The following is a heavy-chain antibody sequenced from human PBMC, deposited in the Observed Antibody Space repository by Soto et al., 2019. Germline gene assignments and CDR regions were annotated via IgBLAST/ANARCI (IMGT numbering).Heavy chain of an antibody. CDR3: AKDRSPYYYDSSGYHFDY. D-gene: IGHD3-22*01. Sequence: RLSCAASGFTFSSYAMSWVRQAPGKGLEWVSAISGSGGSTYYADSVKGRFTISRDNSKNTLYLQMNSLRAEDTAVYYCAKDRSPYYYDSSGYHFDYWGQGTLVTVSS. CDR2: ISGSGGST. J-gene: IGHJ4*02. V-gene: IGHV3-23*01. CDR1: GFTFSSYA.